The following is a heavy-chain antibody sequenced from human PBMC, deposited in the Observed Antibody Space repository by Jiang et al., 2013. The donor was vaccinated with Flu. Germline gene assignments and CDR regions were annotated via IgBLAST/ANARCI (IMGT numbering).Heavy chain of an antibody. V-gene: IGHV1-69*06. CDR3: ASYHGKVVVGATTDRKDYYYGMDV. CDR2: IIPIFGTA. Sequence: GAEVKKPGSSVKVSCKASGGTFSSYAISWVRQAPGQGLEWMGGIIPIFGTANYAQKFQGRVTITADKSTSTAYMELSSLRSGDTAVYYCASYHGKVVVGATTDRKDYYYGMDVWGQGTTVTVSS. J-gene: IGHJ6*02. CDR1: GGTFSSYA. D-gene: IGHD1-26*01.